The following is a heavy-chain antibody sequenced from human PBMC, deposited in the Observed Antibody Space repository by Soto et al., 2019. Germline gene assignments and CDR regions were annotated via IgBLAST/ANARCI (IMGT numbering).Heavy chain of an antibody. D-gene: IGHD2-2*01. CDR2: VYQSGTA. V-gene: IGHV4-38-2*01. J-gene: IGHJ4*02. Sequence: SETLSLTCGVSGHSINSGYYWGWIRQSPGKGLEWIGSVYQSGTANYIPSLKSRVAISIDTSKNEFSMRLISVTAADTAVYFCTSCSSTSCYPPWGLRQFDHWGQGTLVTVSS. CDR3: TSCSSTSCYPPWGLRQFDH. CDR1: GHSINSGYY.